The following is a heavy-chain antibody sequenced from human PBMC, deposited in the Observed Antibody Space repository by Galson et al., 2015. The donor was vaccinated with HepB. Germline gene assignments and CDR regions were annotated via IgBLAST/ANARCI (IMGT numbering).Heavy chain of an antibody. CDR2: ISSSSSGI. V-gene: IGHV3-48*01. CDR3: AREREFYIDV. CDR1: GFSFSVYS. Sequence: SLRLSCAASGFSFSVYSMNWVRQAPGKGLESISYISSSSSGIYYADSVKGRLTISRDNAKNLLYLQMNSLRAEDMAVYYCAREREFYIDVWGKGTTVTVSS. J-gene: IGHJ6*03.